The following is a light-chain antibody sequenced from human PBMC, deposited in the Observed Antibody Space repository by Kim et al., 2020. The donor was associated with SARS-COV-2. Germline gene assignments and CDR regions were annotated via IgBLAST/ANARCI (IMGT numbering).Light chain of an antibody. CDR3: LQTNSFPLT. Sequence: AYVGDRVTITCRASQDVSSWFAWYQQKAGKAPKLLIYAVSNLQSGVPSRFSGSGSGTHFTLTISTLQPEDIATYYCLQTNSFPLTFGGGTKVDIK. J-gene: IGKJ4*01. CDR2: AVS. CDR1: QDVSSW. V-gene: IGKV1-12*01.